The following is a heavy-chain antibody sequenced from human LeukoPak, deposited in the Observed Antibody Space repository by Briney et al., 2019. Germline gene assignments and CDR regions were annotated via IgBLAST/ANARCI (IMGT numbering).Heavy chain of an antibody. D-gene: IGHD3-10*01. CDR2: LSGSGDMK. J-gene: IGHJ4*02. V-gene: IGHV3-23*01. CDR3: AKITKAPPQNY. Sequence: GGSLRLSCAASGFVFSSYAMSWVRQAPGKGLEWVSGLSGSGDMKYYADSVKGRFSISRDNSKNTVYLQMSDLRAEDTAVYYCAKITKAPPQNYGGKGPLVTVPS. CDR1: GFVFSSYA.